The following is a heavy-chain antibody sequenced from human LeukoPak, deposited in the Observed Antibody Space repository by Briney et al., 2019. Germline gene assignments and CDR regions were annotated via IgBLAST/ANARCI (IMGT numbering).Heavy chain of an antibody. D-gene: IGHD6-13*01. V-gene: IGHV1-69*01. CDR1: GGTFSSYA. CDR3: VLKKIAAAGPFDY. J-gene: IGHJ4*02. CDR2: IIPIFGTA. Sequence: SVKVSCKASGGTFSSYAISWVRQAPGQGLEWMGGIIPIFGTANYAQKFQGRVTITADESTSTAYMELSSLRSEDTAVYYCVLKKIAAAGPFDYWGQGTLVTVSS.